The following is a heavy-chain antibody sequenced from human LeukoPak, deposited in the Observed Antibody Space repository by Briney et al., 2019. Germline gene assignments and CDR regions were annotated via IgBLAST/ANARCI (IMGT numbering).Heavy chain of an antibody. V-gene: IGHV1-18*01. CDR1: GGTFSSYA. CDR3: ARTYGSGSYLWFDP. CDR2: ISAYNGNT. D-gene: IGHD3-10*01. Sequence: ASVKVSCKASGGTFSSYAISWVRQAPGQGLEWMGWISAYNGNTNYAQKLQGRVTMTTDTSTSTAYMELRSLRSDDTAVYYCARTYGSGSYLWFDPWGQGTLVTVSS. J-gene: IGHJ5*02.